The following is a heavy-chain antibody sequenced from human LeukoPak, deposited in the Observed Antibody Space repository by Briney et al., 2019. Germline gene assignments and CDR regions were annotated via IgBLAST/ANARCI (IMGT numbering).Heavy chain of an antibody. Sequence: GGSLRLSCAASGFTFSSYAMSWVRQAPGKGLEWVSDINGSGGSTYYADSVKGRFTISRDNSKNTLYLQMNSLRAEDTAVYYCARDSYGDANFDSWGQGTLVTVSS. V-gene: IGHV3-23*01. CDR2: INGSGGST. J-gene: IGHJ4*02. D-gene: IGHD4-17*01. CDR1: GFTFSSYA. CDR3: ARDSYGDANFDS.